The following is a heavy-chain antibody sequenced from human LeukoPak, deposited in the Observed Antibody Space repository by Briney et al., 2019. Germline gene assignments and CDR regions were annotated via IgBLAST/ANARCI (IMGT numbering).Heavy chain of an antibody. Sequence: PSETLSLTCTVSGGSISSYYWSWIRQPPGKGLEWIGYIYYSGSTNYNPSLKSRVTISVDTSKYQFSLKLSSVTAADTAVYYCARRKERSVSLDYWGQGTLVTVSS. CDR1: GGSISSYY. V-gene: IGHV4-59*08. CDR2: IYYSGST. J-gene: IGHJ4*02. D-gene: IGHD1-26*01. CDR3: ARRKERSVSLDY.